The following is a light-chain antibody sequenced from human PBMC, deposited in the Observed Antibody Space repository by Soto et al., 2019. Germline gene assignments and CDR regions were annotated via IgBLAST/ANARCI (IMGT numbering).Light chain of an antibody. CDR2: AAS. CDR3: QQYNNWLWT. J-gene: IGKJ1*01. Sequence: IMEKKSPATRRVKKGERASLSCSASQSVSSKLAWYQQKPGQAPRLLIYAASTRATGIPARFSGSGSGTEFTLTICGLQSEDVAVYCCQQYNNWLWTCGQGTILEI. CDR1: QSVSSK. V-gene: IGKV3-15*01.